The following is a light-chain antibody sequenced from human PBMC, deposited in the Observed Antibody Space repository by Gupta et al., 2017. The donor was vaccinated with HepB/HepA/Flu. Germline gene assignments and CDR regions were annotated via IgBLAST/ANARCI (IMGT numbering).Light chain of an antibody. Sequence: SYILTQAPSVPVAPGKTARITCGGNNIGSKSVHWYQQKPGQAPILVVYDNGDRPSGIPERFSGSNSANTATLTISRVEAGDEAVYYCQVWDSSSEHPVFGGGTKLSVL. V-gene: IGLV3-21*03. CDR3: QVWDSSSEHPV. CDR2: DNG. J-gene: IGLJ3*02. CDR1: NIGSKS.